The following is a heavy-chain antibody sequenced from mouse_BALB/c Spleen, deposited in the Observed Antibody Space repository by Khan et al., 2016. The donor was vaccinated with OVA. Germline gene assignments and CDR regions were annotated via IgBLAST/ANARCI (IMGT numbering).Heavy chain of an antibody. CDR3: ARWNYRYDGYFDY. CDR1: GDSITSGY. J-gene: IGHJ2*01. Sequence: EVQLQESGPSLVKPSQTLSLTCSVTGDSITSGYWNWIRKFQGNKLEYMGYISSSDSTFYNPSLKSRISITRDTSKNTSYLLMNSVTTDDTATYYCARWNYRYDGYFDYWGQGTTLTVSS. V-gene: IGHV3-8*02. CDR2: ISSSDST. D-gene: IGHD2-14*01.